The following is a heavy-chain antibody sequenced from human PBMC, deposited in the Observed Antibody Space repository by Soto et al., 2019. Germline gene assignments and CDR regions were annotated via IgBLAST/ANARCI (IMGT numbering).Heavy chain of an antibody. CDR3: AGTTSHQWYYMAF. Sequence: SQTLSLTCAISGNSVSSNRAAWNWIRLSPSRGLEWLARTYYRSRWYNDYAVSVRSRITVNPDTSKNQFSLQLTSVTPEDTAVYYCAGTTSHQWYYMAFWGQGTTVTVSS. V-gene: IGHV6-1*01. CDR2: TYYRSRWYN. J-gene: IGHJ6*03. D-gene: IGHD1-7*01. CDR1: GNSVSSNRAA.